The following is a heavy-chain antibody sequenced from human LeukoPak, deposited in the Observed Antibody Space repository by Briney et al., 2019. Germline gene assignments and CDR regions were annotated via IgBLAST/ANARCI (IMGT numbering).Heavy chain of an antibody. J-gene: IGHJ3*02. Sequence: ASVKVSCKASGYTFTGYYMHWVRQAPGQGLEWMGWINPNSGGTNYAQKFQGRVTMTRDTSISTAYMELSRLRSDDTAVYYCARVIGSEDAFGIWGQGTMVTVSS. CDR1: GYTFTGYY. D-gene: IGHD5-12*01. V-gene: IGHV1-2*02. CDR2: INPNSGGT. CDR3: ARVIGSEDAFGI.